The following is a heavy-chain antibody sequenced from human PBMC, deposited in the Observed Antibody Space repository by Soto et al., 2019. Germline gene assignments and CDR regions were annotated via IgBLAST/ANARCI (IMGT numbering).Heavy chain of an antibody. D-gene: IGHD2-2*01. CDR2: IIPILGIA. Sequence: QVQLVQSGAEVKKPGSSVKVSCKASGGTFSSYTISWVRQAPGQGLEWMGRIIPILGIANYAQKFQGRVTITADKSTSTAYMELSSLRSEDTAVYYCASLPAPGTYYYYYGMDVWCQGTTVTVSS. CDR3: ASLPAPGTYYYYYGMDV. J-gene: IGHJ6*02. CDR1: GGTFSSYT. V-gene: IGHV1-69*02.